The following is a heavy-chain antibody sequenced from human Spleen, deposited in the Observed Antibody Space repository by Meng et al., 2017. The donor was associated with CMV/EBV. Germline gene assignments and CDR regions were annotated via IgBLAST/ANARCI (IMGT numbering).Heavy chain of an antibody. CDR2: ISYDGSNK. D-gene: IGHD3-22*01. CDR3: ARAGFYYDSSPERGFDY. CDR1: FTFSSDA. J-gene: IGHJ4*02. Sequence: FTFSSDAMHWVRQAPGKGLEWVAVISYDGSNKYYADSVKGRFTISRDNSKNTLYLQMNSLRAEDTAVYYCARAGFYYDSSPERGFDYWGQGTLVTVSS. V-gene: IGHV3-30*04.